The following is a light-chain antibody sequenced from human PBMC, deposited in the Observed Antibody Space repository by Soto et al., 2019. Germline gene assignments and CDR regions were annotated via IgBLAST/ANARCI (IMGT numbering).Light chain of an antibody. V-gene: IGKV3-15*01. CDR3: QQYNNWPPWT. CDR1: QTVSRN. CDR2: DIS. J-gene: IGKJ1*01. Sequence: ETVMTQSPATLSVSPGERATLSCRASQTVSRNLAWYQQRPGQAPRLLIYDISNRATGVPARFSGSGSETEFTLTIRSLQSEDFAVYYCQQYNNWPPWTFGQGTKVDI.